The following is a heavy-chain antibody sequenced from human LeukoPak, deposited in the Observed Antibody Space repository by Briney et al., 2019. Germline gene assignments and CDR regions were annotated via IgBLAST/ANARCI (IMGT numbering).Heavy chain of an antibody. Sequence: SETLSLTCTASGGSISSSSYYWGWIRQPPGKGLGWIGSIYYSGSTYYNPSLKSRVTISVDTSKSQFSLRLRSVTAADTAVYYCARGLPEFGGGDDAFDIWGHGTMVTVSS. CDR2: IYYSGST. V-gene: IGHV4-39*07. CDR1: GGSISSSSYY. CDR3: ARGLPEFGGGDDAFDI. J-gene: IGHJ3*02. D-gene: IGHD2-21*01.